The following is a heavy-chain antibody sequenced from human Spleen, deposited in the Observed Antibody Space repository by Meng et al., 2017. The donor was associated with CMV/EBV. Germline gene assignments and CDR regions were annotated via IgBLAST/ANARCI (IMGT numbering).Heavy chain of an antibody. V-gene: IGHV3-23*01. CDR3: AKVYKVSSSWSWDLDY. D-gene: IGHD2-2*01. Sequence: GGSLRLSRAASGFTFSSHVMNWVRQAPGKGLEWVSAVSGSGGNTYYADSVRGRFTISRDNSKSALYLQLSSLRVEDTAVYYCAKVYKVSSSWSWDLDYWGQGTLVTVSS. J-gene: IGHJ4*02. CDR2: VSGSGGNT. CDR1: GFTFSSHV.